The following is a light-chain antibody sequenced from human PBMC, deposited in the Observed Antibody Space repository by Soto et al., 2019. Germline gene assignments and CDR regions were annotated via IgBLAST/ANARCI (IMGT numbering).Light chain of an antibody. CDR3: QQYGSSPLT. J-gene: IGKJ4*01. CDR1: QSVSSTY. Sequence: EVVLTQSPGTLSLSPGERATLSCRASQSVSSTYLAWYQQKPGQAPRLLISGASSRATGIPDRFSGSGSGTDFTLTISRPEPEDFAVYYCQQYGSSPLTFGGGTKVDIK. CDR2: GAS. V-gene: IGKV3-20*01.